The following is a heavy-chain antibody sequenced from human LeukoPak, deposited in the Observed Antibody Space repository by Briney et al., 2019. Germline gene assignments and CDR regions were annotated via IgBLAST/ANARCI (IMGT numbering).Heavy chain of an antibody. V-gene: IGHV1-69*05. CDR3: ARGREAAALYYFDY. Sequence: ASVKVSCEASGGTFSSYAISWVRQAPGQGLEWMGGIIPIFGTANYAQKFQGRVTITTDESTSTAYMELSSLRSEDTAVYYCARGREAAALYYFDYWGQGTLVTVSS. D-gene: IGHD6-13*01. J-gene: IGHJ4*02. CDR1: GGTFSSYA. CDR2: IIPIFGTA.